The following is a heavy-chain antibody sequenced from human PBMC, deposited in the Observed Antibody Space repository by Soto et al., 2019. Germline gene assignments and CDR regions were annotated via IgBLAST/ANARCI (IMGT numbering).Heavy chain of an antibody. D-gene: IGHD2-2*01. Sequence: QLQLQESGPGLVKPSETLSLTCTVSGGSISSSSYYWGWIRQPPGKGLEWIGSIYYSGSTYYNPSLKSRVTISVDTSKNQFSLKLSSVTAADTAVYYCARHSTTGHSTHPQTLDYWGQGTLVTVSS. J-gene: IGHJ4*02. V-gene: IGHV4-39*01. CDR2: IYYSGST. CDR1: GGSISSSSYY. CDR3: ARHSTTGHSTHPQTLDY.